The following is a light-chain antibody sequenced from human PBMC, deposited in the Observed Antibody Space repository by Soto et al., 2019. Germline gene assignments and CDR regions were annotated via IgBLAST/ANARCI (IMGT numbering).Light chain of an antibody. CDR1: QSITSN. CDR3: QQYSSWVT. CDR2: GAS. V-gene: IGKV3-15*01. J-gene: IGKJ4*01. Sequence: PGDTATLSCRASQSITSNLAWYQQKPGQPPRLLIYGASTRATGIPARFSGSGSGTEFTLTISSLQSEDFAVYYCQQYSSWVTFGGGTQLE.